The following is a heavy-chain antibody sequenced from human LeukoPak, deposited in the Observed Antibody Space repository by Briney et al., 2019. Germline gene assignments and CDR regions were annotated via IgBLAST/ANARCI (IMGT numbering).Heavy chain of an antibody. Sequence: GGSLRLSCAASGFTFSSYAMSWVRQAPGKGLEWVSAISGSGGSTYYADSVKGRFPISRDNSKNTLDLQMNRMRAEDTAVYYCAKGKPLLPHFDYWGQGTLVTVSS. D-gene: IGHD1-26*01. V-gene: IGHV3-23*01. J-gene: IGHJ4*02. CDR2: ISGSGGST. CDR3: AKGKPLLPHFDY. CDR1: GFTFSSYA.